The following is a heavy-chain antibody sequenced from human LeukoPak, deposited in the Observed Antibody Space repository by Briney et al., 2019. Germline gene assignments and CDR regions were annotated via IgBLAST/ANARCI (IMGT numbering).Heavy chain of an antibody. CDR3: AKDSAPMIVVVTPYYFDY. V-gene: IGHV1-69*05. D-gene: IGHD3-22*01. Sequence: GASVKVSCKASGGTFSSYAISWVRQAPGQGLEWMGRIIPIFGTANYAQKFQGRVTITTDESTSTAYMELSSLRSEDTAVYYCAKDSAPMIVVVTPYYFDYWGQGTLVTVSS. CDR2: IIPIFGTA. CDR1: GGTFSSYA. J-gene: IGHJ4*02.